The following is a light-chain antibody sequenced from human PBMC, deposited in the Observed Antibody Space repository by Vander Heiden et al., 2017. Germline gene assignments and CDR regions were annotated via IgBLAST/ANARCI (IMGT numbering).Light chain of an antibody. V-gene: IGLV3-21*02. J-gene: IGLJ2*01. CDR2: DDS. CDR1: NIESQS. CDR3: QVWDINNDQVV. Sequence: YVLTQPPSVSVAPGQTARISCGGDNIESQSVHWYQQKPGQAPVLVVYDDSDRPSGIPERFSGSNSGNTATLTISGVEAGDEADYYCQVWDINNDQVVLGGGTKVTVL.